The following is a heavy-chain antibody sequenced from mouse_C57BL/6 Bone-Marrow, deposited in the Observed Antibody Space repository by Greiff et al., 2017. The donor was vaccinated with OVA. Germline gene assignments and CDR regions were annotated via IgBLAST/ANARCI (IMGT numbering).Heavy chain of an antibody. J-gene: IGHJ1*03. CDR2: ISNLAYSI. V-gene: IGHV5-15*01. Sequence: EVQLVESGGGLVQPGGSLKLSCAASGFTFSDYGMAWVRQAPRTGPEWVAFISNLAYSIYYADTVTGRFTISRENAKNTLYLEMSSLRSEDTAMYYCARQGDGYWYFDVWGTGTTVTVSS. CDR3: ARQGDGYWYFDV. CDR1: GFTFSDYG. D-gene: IGHD2-3*01.